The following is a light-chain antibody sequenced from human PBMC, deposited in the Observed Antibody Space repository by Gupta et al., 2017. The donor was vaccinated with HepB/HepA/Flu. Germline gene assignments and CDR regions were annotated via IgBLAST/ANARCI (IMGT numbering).Light chain of an antibody. CDR2: DVS. CDR3: SSYSTSTTLVL. CDR1: SSDIGALNY. Sequence: QSALTQPASVSGSPGQSITISCTGTSSDIGALNYVSWYQQHPGKAPKLIICDVSNRPSGVSNRFSGSKSGNTASLTITRLQAEDEADYYCSSYSTSTTLVLFGGGTKLTVL. J-gene: IGLJ2*01. V-gene: IGLV2-14*03.